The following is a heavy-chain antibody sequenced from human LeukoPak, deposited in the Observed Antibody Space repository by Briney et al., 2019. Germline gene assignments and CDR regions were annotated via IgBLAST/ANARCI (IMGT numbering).Heavy chain of an antibody. CDR3: ARAGEYYYGSGSLTDNWFDP. D-gene: IGHD3-10*01. V-gene: IGHV4-30-2*01. J-gene: IGHJ5*02. CDR1: GGSISSGGYS. Sequence: PSQTLSLTCAVSGGSISSGGYSWSWIRQPPGKGLEWIGYIYHSGSTYYNPSPKSRVTISVDRSKNQFSLKLSSVTAADTAVYYCARAGEYYYGSGSLTDNWFDPRGQGTLVTVSS. CDR2: IYHSGST.